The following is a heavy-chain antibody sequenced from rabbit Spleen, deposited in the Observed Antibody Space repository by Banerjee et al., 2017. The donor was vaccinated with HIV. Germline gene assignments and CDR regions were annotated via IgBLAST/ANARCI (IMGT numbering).Heavy chain of an antibody. CDR2: IGTGDDST. CDR3: ARDSYAASGVWNL. Sequence: QEQLVESGGGLVQPEGSLTLTCKASGFDFSSNYYISWVRQAPGKGLEWIGYIGTGDDSTGYTSWAKGRFTISKTSSTTVTLQMTSLTAADTATYFCARDSYAASGVWNLWAPGTLVTVS. J-gene: IGHJ4*01. V-gene: IGHV1S45*01. D-gene: IGHD4-2*01. CDR1: GFDFSSNYY.